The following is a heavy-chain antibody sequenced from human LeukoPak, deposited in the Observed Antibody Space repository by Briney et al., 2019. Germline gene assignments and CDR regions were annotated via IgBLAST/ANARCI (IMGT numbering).Heavy chain of an antibody. CDR2: IYPDDSET. Sequence: GESLKISCKGSGYSFAIHWIGWVRQMPGKGLEHMVIIYPDDSETKYSPSFQGQVTISANKSISTAYLQWSSLKASDTAMYYCLTLTRSSLLWGQGTLVTVSS. CDR3: LTLTRSSLL. V-gene: IGHV5-51*01. CDR1: GYSFAIHW. J-gene: IGHJ4*02. D-gene: IGHD2/OR15-2a*01.